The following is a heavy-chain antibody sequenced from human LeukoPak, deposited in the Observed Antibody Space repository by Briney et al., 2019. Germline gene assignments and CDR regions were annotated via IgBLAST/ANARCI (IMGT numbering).Heavy chain of an antibody. Sequence: SETLSLTCTVSGGSITSYYWSWIRQPPGKGLEWIGYIYHSGTTNYNPSLKSRVTISADTSKNQLSLKLGSVTAADTAVYYCAQKAPFSPGYSQDWGQGTLVTVSS. CDR3: AQKAPFSPGYSQD. D-gene: IGHD2/OR15-2a*01. CDR1: GGSITSYY. V-gene: IGHV4-59*01. J-gene: IGHJ1*01. CDR2: IYHSGTT.